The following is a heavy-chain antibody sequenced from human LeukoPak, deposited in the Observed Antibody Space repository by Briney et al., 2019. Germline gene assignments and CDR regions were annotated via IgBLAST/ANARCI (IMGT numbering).Heavy chain of an antibody. CDR3: ARGGGYSYAGLERVYYYYGMDV. V-gene: IGHV4-59*08. CDR2: IYYSGST. D-gene: IGHD5-18*01. CDR1: GGSISSYY. Sequence: PSETLSLTCTVSGGSISSYYWSWIRQPPGKGLEWIGYIYYSGSTNYNPSLKSRVTISVDTSKNQFSLKLSSVTAADTAVYYCARGGGYSYAGLERVYYYYGMDVWGQGTLVTVSS. J-gene: IGHJ6*02.